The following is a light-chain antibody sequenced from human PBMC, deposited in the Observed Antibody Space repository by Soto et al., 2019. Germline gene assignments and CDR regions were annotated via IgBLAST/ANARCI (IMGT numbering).Light chain of an antibody. V-gene: IGKV4-1*01. CDR3: QQYYNTPPT. Sequence: DIVMTXXPDXXXXSLXEXATXXXXXSQSXXFSSNSNNYLAWYQQKPGQPPKLLIYWASTRESGVPDRFSGSGSGTDFTLTISSLQADDVAVYYCQQYYNTPPTFGQGTKLEIK. CDR2: WAS. J-gene: IGKJ2*01. CDR1: QSXXFSSNSNNY.